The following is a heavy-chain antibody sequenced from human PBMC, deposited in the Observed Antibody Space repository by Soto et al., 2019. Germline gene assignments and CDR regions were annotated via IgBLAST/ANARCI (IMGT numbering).Heavy chain of an antibody. CDR2: IYSGGST. Sequence: GGSLRLSCAASGFTVSSNYMSWVRQAPGKGLEWVSVIYSGGSTYYADSVKGRFTISRDNSKNTLYLQMNSLRAEDTAVYYCARVVGSYYDSSGYYYFDYWGQGTQVTVSS. CDR3: ARVVGSYYDSSGYYYFDY. D-gene: IGHD3-22*01. J-gene: IGHJ4*02. CDR1: GFTVSSNY. V-gene: IGHV3-53*01.